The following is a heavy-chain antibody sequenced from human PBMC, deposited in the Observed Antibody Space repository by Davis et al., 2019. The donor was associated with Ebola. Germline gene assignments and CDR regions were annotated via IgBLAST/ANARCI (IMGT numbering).Heavy chain of an antibody. J-gene: IGHJ4*02. V-gene: IGHV3-23*01. Sequence: GESLKISCAASGFTFSSYAMSWVRQAPGKGLEWVSAISGSGGSTYYADSVKGRFTISRDNSKNTLYLQMNSLGAEDTAVYYCANLDYGGNSGLDYWGQGTLVTVSS. CDR3: ANLDYGGNSGLDY. CDR1: GFTFSSYA. D-gene: IGHD4-23*01. CDR2: ISGSGGST.